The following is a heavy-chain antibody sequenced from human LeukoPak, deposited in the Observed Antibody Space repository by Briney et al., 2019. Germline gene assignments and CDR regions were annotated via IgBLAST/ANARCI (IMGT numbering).Heavy chain of an antibody. J-gene: IGHJ4*02. CDR3: ARDGGYSGSSPLLDY. Sequence: GSLRLSCAASGFTFSSYDMHWVRQATGKGLEWVSAIGTAGDTYYPGSVKGRFTISRENAKNSLYLQMNSLRAGDTAVYYCARDGGYSGSSPLLDYWGQGTLVTVSS. CDR2: IGTAGDT. CDR1: GFTFSSYD. V-gene: IGHV3-13*01. D-gene: IGHD1-26*01.